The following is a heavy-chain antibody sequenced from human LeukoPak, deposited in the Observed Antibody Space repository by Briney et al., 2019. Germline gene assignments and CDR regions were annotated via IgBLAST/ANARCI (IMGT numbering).Heavy chain of an antibody. Sequence: SETLFLTCTVSGGSISSGGYFWSWIRQHPGKGLEWIGYIYYSGSTYYNLSLKSRVTISVYTSKNQFSLKLRSVTAADTAVYYCARVGSSWTTTYYGMDVWGQGTTVTVSS. CDR1: GGSISSGGYF. V-gene: IGHV4-31*03. D-gene: IGHD6-13*01. CDR3: ARVGSSWTTTYYGMDV. CDR2: IYYSGST. J-gene: IGHJ6*02.